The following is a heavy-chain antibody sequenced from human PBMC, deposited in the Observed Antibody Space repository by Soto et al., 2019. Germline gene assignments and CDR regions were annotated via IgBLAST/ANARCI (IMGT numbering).Heavy chain of an antibody. Sequence: ASVKVSCKASGGTFSSYAISWVRQAPGQGLEWMGGIIPIFGTANYAQKFQGRVTITADESTSTAYMKLSSLTAADTAVYYCARYSSTWSYFDYWGQGTLVTVSS. CDR2: IIPIFGTA. CDR1: GGTFSSYA. V-gene: IGHV1-69*13. CDR3: ARYSSTWSYFDY. J-gene: IGHJ4*02. D-gene: IGHD6-13*01.